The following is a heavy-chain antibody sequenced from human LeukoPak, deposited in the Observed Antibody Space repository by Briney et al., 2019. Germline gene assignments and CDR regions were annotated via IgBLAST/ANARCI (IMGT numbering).Heavy chain of an antibody. CDR3: ARATMVRGVIRYYYYGMDV. J-gene: IGHJ6*02. V-gene: IGHV4-59*08. Sequence: ASETLSLTCTVSGGSISSYYWSWIRQPPGKGLEWIGYIYYSGSTNYNPSLKSRVTISVDTSKNQFSLKLSSVTAADTAVYYCARATMVRGVIRYYYYGMDVWGQGTTVTVSS. D-gene: IGHD3-10*01. CDR1: GGSISSYY. CDR2: IYYSGST.